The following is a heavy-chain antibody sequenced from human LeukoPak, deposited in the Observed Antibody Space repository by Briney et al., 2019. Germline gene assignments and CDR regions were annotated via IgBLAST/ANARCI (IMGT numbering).Heavy chain of an antibody. J-gene: IGHJ6*02. CDR2: FDPEDGET. Sequence: ASMKVSCKVSGYTLTELSMHWVRQAPGKGLEWMGGFDPEDGETIYAQKFQGRVTMTEDTSTDTAYMELSSLRSEDTAVYYCATDTGYSSSWLNYYYYGMDVWGQETTVTVSS. D-gene: IGHD6-13*01. CDR1: GYTLTELS. CDR3: ATDTGYSSSWLNYYYYGMDV. V-gene: IGHV1-24*01.